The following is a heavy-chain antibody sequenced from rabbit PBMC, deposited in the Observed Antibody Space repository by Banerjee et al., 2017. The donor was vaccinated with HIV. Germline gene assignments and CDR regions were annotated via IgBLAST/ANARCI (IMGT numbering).Heavy chain of an antibody. CDR3: ARETSSGWGVVLYYFSL. CDR1: GFSFSSSDY. D-gene: IGHD4-1*01. Sequence: QSLEESGGDLVKPGASLTLTCTASGFSFSSSDYMCWVRQAPGKGLEWIACINAITGKAVYASWAKGRFTFSKTSSTTVTLQMTSLTAADTATYFCARETSSGWGVVLYYFSLWGPGTLVTVS. V-gene: IGHV1S40*01. CDR2: INAITGKA. J-gene: IGHJ4*01.